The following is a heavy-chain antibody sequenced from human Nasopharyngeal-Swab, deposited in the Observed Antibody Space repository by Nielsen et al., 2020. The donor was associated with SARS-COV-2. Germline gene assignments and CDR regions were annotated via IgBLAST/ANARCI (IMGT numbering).Heavy chain of an antibody. CDR3: AKSSGGSPRRAFDI. V-gene: IGHV3-30*18. CDR2: ISYDGSNK. CDR1: GFTFSSYG. Sequence: GSLKISCAASGFTFSSYGMHWVRQAPGKGLEWVAVISYDGSNKYYADSVKGRFTISRDNSKNTLYLQMNSLRAEDTAVYYCAKSSGGSPRRAFDIWGQGTMVTVSS. D-gene: IGHD2-15*01. J-gene: IGHJ3*02.